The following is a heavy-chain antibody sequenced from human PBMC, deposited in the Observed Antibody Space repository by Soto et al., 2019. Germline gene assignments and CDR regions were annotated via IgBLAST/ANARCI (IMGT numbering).Heavy chain of an antibody. Sequence: QVKLQESGPGLVKPSETLSVTCTVSGDSISSFYWSWIRQTAGKGLELIGRLYVSGRTDYNPSLRILVSMSVDRSKHQFSLKLISVTAADTAVYYCVRDCSGGGCYSDYGMDVWGEGTTVTVSS. V-gene: IGHV4-4*07. D-gene: IGHD2-15*01. J-gene: IGHJ6*04. CDR1: GDSISSFY. CDR2: LYVSGRT. CDR3: VRDCSGGGCYSDYGMDV.